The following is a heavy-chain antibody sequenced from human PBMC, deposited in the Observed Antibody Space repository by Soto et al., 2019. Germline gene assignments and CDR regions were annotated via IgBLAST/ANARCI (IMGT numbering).Heavy chain of an antibody. D-gene: IGHD3-22*01. J-gene: IGHJ4*02. V-gene: IGHV3-30*18. Sequence: VGSLRLSCAASECTFRNYGMHRARQAPGKGLEWVAIISFDGSNKYYADSVKGRFTISRDNSKNTLYLQMNSLRAEDTAVYYCAKDLSYRYDRSGFFTPDYWGQGTLVPVS. CDR2: ISFDGSNK. CDR3: AKDLSYRYDRSGFFTPDY. CDR1: ECTFRNYG.